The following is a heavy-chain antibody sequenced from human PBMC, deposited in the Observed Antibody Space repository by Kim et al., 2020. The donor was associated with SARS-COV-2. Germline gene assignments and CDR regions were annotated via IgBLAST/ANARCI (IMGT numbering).Heavy chain of an antibody. Sequence: GGSLRLSCAASGFTFSSYWMSWVRQAPGKGLEWVANIKQDGSEKYYVDSVKGRFTISRDNAKNSLYLQMNSLRAEDTAVYYCARDGRRGLPWFGETAASYYGMDVWSQGTTVTVSS. V-gene: IGHV3-7*01. CDR1: GFTFSSYW. D-gene: IGHD3-10*01. J-gene: IGHJ6*02. CDR2: IKQDGSEK. CDR3: ARDGRRGLPWFGETAASYYGMDV.